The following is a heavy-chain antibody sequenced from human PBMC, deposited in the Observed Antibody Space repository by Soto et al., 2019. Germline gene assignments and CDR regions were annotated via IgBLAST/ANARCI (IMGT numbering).Heavy chain of an antibody. CDR1: GGSTSSSNW. J-gene: IGHJ6*02. Sequence: PAETLSLTCAVSGGSTSSSNWWSWVRQPPGKGLEWIGEIYHSGSTNYNPSLKSRVTISVDKSKNQFSLKLSSVTAADTAVYYCARDKPWFGELLHGMDVWGQGTTVTVSS. CDR3: ARDKPWFGELLHGMDV. CDR2: IYHSGST. D-gene: IGHD3-10*01. V-gene: IGHV4-4*02.